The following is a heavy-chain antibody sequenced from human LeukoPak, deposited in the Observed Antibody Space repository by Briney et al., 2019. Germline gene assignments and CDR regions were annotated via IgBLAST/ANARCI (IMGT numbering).Heavy chain of an antibody. D-gene: IGHD2-2*01. CDR2: ISSRSSYI. Sequence: GGSLRLSCAASGFTFSSYSVNWVRQAPGKGLEWVSSISSRSSYIYYADSVKGRFTISRDNAKNSLYLQMNSLRAEDTAVYYCARGSSTRGEYYFDYWGQGTLVTVSS. V-gene: IGHV3-21*01. CDR3: ARGSSTRGEYYFDY. CDR1: GFTFSSYS. J-gene: IGHJ4*02.